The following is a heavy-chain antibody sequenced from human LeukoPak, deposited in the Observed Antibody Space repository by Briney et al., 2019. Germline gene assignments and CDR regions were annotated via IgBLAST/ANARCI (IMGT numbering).Heavy chain of an antibody. V-gene: IGHV3-74*01. Sequence: EAGGSLRLSCATSGFTFANYWMHWVRQVPGKGLVWVARVNNDGSGTIYADSVKGRFTISRDNADNTLYLQMHSLRAEDTAVYYCARDLSGVTGYTYGRGIDYWGQGTLVTVSS. J-gene: IGHJ4*02. D-gene: IGHD5-18*01. CDR1: GFTFANYW. CDR2: VNNDGSGT. CDR3: ARDLSGVTGYTYGRGIDY.